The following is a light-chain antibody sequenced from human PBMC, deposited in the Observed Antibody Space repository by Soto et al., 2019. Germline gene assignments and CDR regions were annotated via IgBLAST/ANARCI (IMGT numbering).Light chain of an antibody. CDR3: AAWDDSLNVL. CDR1: SSNIGSKT. CDR2: TND. V-gene: IGLV1-44*01. J-gene: IGLJ2*01. Sequence: QSALTQPPSASGTPGQRVTISCSGSSSNIGSKTVNWYQQLPGTAPKLLIYTNDRRPSGVPDRFSAPKSGTSASLAISGLQSEDEADYFCAAWDDSLNVLFGGGTKLTIL.